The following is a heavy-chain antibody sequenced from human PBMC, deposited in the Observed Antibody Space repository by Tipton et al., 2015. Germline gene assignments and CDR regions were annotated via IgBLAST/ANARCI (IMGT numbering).Heavy chain of an antibody. Sequence: LSLTCTVSGGSISSYYWSWVRQPPGKGLEWIGFIYYSGSTKYSPSLQSRVTLSIDTSRNQFSLRLSSVTAADTAVFYCATIRPYTSAFDYWGQGTLVTVSS. CDR3: ATIRPYTSAFDY. J-gene: IGHJ4*02. D-gene: IGHD6-25*01. CDR1: GGSISSYY. V-gene: IGHV4-59*08. CDR2: IYYSGST.